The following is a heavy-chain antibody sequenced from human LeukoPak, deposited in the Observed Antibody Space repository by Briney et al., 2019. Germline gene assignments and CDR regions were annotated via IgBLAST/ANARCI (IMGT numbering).Heavy chain of an antibody. CDR2: INPNSGGT. CDR1: GYTFTGYY. J-gene: IGHJ6*03. D-gene: IGHD3-10*01. CDR3: AREAGFRYYYMDV. Sequence: GASVKVSCKASGYTFTGYYMHWVRQAPGQGLEWMGWINPNSGGTNYAQKFQGRVTMTRDTSISTAYMELSRLRSDDTAVYYCAREAGFRYYYMDVWGKGTTVTISS. V-gene: IGHV1-2*02.